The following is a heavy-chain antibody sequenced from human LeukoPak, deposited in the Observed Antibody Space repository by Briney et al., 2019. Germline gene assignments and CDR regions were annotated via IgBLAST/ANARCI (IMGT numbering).Heavy chain of an antibody. V-gene: IGHV1-69*13. J-gene: IGHJ4*02. Sequence: ASVKVSCKASGGTFSNYAISWVRQAPGQGLEWVGGIIPIFGTANYAQKFQGRVTITADESTSTAYMELRSLRSDDTAVYYCSRAPPHLYAPRDGVVVAALHFDYWGQGTLVTVSS. CDR1: GGTFSNYA. CDR2: IIPIFGTA. CDR3: SRAPPHLYAPRDGVVVAALHFDY. D-gene: IGHD2-15*01.